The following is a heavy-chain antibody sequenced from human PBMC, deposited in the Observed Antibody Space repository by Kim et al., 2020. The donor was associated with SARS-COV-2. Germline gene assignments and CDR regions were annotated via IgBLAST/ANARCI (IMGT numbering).Heavy chain of an antibody. D-gene: IGHD6-13*01. J-gene: IGHJ6*02. CDR2: IYYSGST. V-gene: IGHV4-59*01. Sequence: SETLSLTCTVSGGSISSYYWSWIRQPPGKGLEWIGYIYYSGSTNYNPSLKSRVTISVDTSKNQFSLKLSSVTAADTAVYYCARSLGGAAAGKGMDVWGQG. CDR1: GGSISSYY. CDR3: ARSLGGAAAGKGMDV.